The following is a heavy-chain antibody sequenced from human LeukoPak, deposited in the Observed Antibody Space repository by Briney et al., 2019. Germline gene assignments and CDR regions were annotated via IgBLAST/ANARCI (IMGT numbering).Heavy chain of an antibody. CDR2: INPNTGGT. V-gene: IGHV1-2*06. J-gene: IGHJ4*02. CDR3: ARATIFGVVPDF. Sequence: ASVKVSCKASGYSFSGYYIHWVRQAPGQGLEWMGRINPNTGGTNYAQTFQGRVTLTRDTSINTAYMELSGLRSDDTAVFYCARATIFGVVPDFWGQETLVTVSS. CDR1: GYSFSGYY. D-gene: IGHD3-3*01.